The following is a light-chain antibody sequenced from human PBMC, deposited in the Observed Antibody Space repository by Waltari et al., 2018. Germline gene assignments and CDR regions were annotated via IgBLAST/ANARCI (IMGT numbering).Light chain of an antibody. CDR1: SLRSYY. CDR2: GKN. CDR3: NSRDSSGNHLGV. Sequence: SSELTHDPAVSVALGQTVRITCQGDSLRSYYASWYQKKPGQAPVLVIYGKNNRPSGIPDRFSGSSSGNTASLTITGAQAEDEADYYCNSRDSSGNHLGVFGGGTKLTVL. J-gene: IGLJ3*02. V-gene: IGLV3-19*01.